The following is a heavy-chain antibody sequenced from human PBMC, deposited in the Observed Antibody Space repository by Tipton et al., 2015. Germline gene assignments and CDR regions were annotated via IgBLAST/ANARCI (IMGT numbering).Heavy chain of an antibody. CDR1: GDSISSSNW. CDR2: IHHGGST. Sequence: TLSLTCSVSGDSISSSNWWSWVRQPPGKGLEWIGEIHHGGSTNYNPSLKSRVTMSVDTSKNQFSLHLSSVTAADTAVYYCAREDFWSGYTFYYWGQGTLVTVSS. V-gene: IGHV4-4*02. CDR3: AREDFWSGYTFYY. J-gene: IGHJ4*02. D-gene: IGHD3-3*01.